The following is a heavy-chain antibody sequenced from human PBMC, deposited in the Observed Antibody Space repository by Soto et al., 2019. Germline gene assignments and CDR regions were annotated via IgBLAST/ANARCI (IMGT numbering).Heavy chain of an antibody. D-gene: IGHD6-13*01. CDR2: INPSGGST. V-gene: IGHV1-46*01. Sequence: ASVKVSCKASGYTFTSYYMHWVRQAPGQGLEWMGIINPSGGSTSYAQKFQGRVTMTRDTSTSTVYMELSSLRPEDTAVYYCARDRDSWPNYYYYGMDVWGQGTTVTVSS. CDR3: ARDRDSWPNYYYYGMDV. CDR1: GYTFTSYY. J-gene: IGHJ6*02.